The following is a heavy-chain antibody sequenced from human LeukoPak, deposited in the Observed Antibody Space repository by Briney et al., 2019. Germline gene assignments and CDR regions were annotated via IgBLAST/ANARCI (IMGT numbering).Heavy chain of an antibody. J-gene: IGHJ4*02. V-gene: IGHV3-21*04. CDR2: ISSSSSYI. CDR1: GFTFSSYS. CDR3: AKDLGGTMIVVVTPFDY. D-gene: IGHD3-22*01. Sequence: SGGSLRLSCAASGFTFSSYSMNWVRQAPGKGLEWVSSISSSSSYIYYADSVKGRFTISRDNAKNSLYLQMNSLRAEDTAVYYCAKDLGGTMIVVVTPFDYWGQGTLVTVSS.